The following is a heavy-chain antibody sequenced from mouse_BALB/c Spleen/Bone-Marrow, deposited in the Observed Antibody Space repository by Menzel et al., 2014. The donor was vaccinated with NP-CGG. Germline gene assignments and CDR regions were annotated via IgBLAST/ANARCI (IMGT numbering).Heavy chain of an antibody. CDR3: SLYDYDEKSAY. CDR2: IDPENGDT. CDR1: GFNIKDYY. D-gene: IGHD2-4*01. Sequence: VQLQQPGAEFVRSGASVKLSCTASGFNIKDYYMHWAKQRPEQGLEWIGWIDPENGDTEYAPKFQGKATMTADTSSNTAYLQLSSLTSEDTAVYYCSLYDYDEKSAYWGQGTLVTVSA. J-gene: IGHJ3*01. V-gene: IGHV14-4*02.